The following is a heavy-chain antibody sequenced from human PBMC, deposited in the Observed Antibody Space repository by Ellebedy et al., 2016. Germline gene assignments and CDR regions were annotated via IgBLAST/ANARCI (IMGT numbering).Heavy chain of an antibody. J-gene: IGHJ3*02. CDR2: IQYSGRT. CDR1: GGSISSYH. CDR3: AREGYSGYDFNGFDI. D-gene: IGHD5-12*01. Sequence: SETLSLTCSVSGGSISSYHWNWIRQAPGKGLEWIAYIQYSGRTNYNPSLGSRVTISVDPSKNQFSLNLGSVTAADTAVYYCAREGYSGYDFNGFDIWGQGTEVTVSS. V-gene: IGHV4-59*01.